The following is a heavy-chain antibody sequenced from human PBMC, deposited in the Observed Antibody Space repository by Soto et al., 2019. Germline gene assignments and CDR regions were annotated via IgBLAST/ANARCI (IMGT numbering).Heavy chain of an antibody. V-gene: IGHV4-59*01. CDR1: GGSISSYY. CDR3: ARDGTYSSSFYYYYGMDV. J-gene: IGHJ6*02. Sequence: TSETLSLTCTVSGGSISSYYWSWIRQPPGKGLEWIGYIYYSGSTNYNPSLKSRVTISVDTSKNQFSLKLSSVTAADTAVYYCARDGTYSSSFYYYYGMDVWGQGTRSPLL. CDR2: IYYSGST. D-gene: IGHD6-6*01.